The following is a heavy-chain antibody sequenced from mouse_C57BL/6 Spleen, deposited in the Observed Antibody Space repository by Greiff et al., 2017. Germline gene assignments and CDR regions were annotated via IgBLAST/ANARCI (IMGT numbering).Heavy chain of an antibody. CDR2: INYDGSST. Sequence: EVKVVESEGGLVQPGSSMKLSCTASGFTFSDYYMAWVRQVPEKGLEWVANINYDGSSTYYLDSLKSRFIISRDNAKNILYLQMSSLKSEDTATYYCARDGGRRGAMDYWGQGTSVTVSS. D-gene: IGHD1-2*01. J-gene: IGHJ4*01. V-gene: IGHV5-16*01. CDR3: ARDGGRRGAMDY. CDR1: GFTFSDYY.